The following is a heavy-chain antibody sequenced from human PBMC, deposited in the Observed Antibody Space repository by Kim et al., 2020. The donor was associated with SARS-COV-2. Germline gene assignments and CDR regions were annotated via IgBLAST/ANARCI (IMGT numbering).Heavy chain of an antibody. CDR2: IYSGGST. D-gene: IGHD6-13*01. CDR3: ARYSSSGNIDY. V-gene: IGHV3-53*01. Sequence: GGSLRLSCAASGFTVSSNYMSWVRQAPGKGLEWVSVIYSGGSTYYADSVKGRFTISRDNSKNTLYLQMNSLRAEDTAVYYCARYSSSGNIDYWGQGTLVTVSS. J-gene: IGHJ4*02. CDR1: GFTVSSNY.